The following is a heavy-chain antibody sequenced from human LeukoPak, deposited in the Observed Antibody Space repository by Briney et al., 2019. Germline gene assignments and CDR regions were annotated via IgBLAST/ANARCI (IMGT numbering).Heavy chain of an antibody. CDR1: GGSISSYY. D-gene: IGHD6-13*01. J-gene: IGHJ4*02. Sequence: PSETLSLTCTVSGGSISSYYWSWIRQPPGKGLEWIGYIYYSGSTNYNPSLKSRVTISVDTSKNQFSLKLSSVTAADTAVYYCARGGSSWYYFDYWGRGTLVTVSS. V-gene: IGHV4-59*08. CDR2: IYYSGST. CDR3: ARGGSSWYYFDY.